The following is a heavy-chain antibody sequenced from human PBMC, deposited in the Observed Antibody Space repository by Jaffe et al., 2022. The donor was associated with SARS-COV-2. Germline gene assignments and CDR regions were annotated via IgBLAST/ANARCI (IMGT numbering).Heavy chain of an antibody. CDR1: GYTFTSYA. J-gene: IGHJ5*02. CDR2: INTNTGNP. Sequence: QVQLVQSGSELKKPGASVKVSCKASGYTFTSYAMNWVRQAPGQGLEWMGWINTNTGNPTYAQGFTGRFVFSLDTSVSTAYLQISSLKAEDTAVYYCAREDESLAAAGIGAGRTNWFGFDPWGQGTLVTVSS. CDR3: AREDESLAAAGIGAGRTNWFGFDP. D-gene: IGHD6-13*01. V-gene: IGHV7-4-1*02.